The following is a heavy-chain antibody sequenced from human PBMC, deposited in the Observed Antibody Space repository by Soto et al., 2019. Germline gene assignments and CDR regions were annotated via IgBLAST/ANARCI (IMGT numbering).Heavy chain of an antibody. D-gene: IGHD3-3*01. Sequence: QVQLVQSGGEVKKPGASVKVSCKASGYTFSNYGVSWVRQAPGQGLEWRGWITAYNGKTNYAHNFEGRVAMTIATSTSTAYMELRSLRSDDTAVYYCQRRHNDRWSDSPDFDYWGQGTLVTVSA. CDR1: GYTFSNYG. CDR3: QRRHNDRWSDSPDFDY. J-gene: IGHJ4*02. V-gene: IGHV1-18*04. CDR2: ITAYNGKT.